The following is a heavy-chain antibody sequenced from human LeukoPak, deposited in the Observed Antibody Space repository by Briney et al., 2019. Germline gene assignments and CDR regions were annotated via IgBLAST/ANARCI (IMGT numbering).Heavy chain of an antibody. CDR3: ARVVPAAHFDY. Sequence: PGGSLRLSCAASGFSLSRYWMSWVRQAPGKGLEWVANMKQDGSEKKYVDSVKGRFTISRDNTKNSLYLQMNSLRVEDTAVYYCARVVPAAHFDYWGQGTLVTVSS. CDR2: MKQDGSEK. CDR1: GFSLSRYW. J-gene: IGHJ4*02. D-gene: IGHD2-2*01. V-gene: IGHV3-7*01.